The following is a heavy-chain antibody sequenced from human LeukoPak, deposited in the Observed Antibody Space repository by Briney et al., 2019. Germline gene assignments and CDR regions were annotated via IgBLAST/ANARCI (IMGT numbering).Heavy chain of an antibody. V-gene: IGHV1-69*02. CDR3: ARRAAAANDAFDI. D-gene: IGHD6-13*01. J-gene: IGHJ3*02. CDR1: GYTFSSYY. CDR2: IIPILGIA. Sequence: ASVKVSCKASGYTFSSYYMHWVRQAPGQGLEWMGRIIPILGIANYAQKFQGRVTITADKSTSTAYMELSSLRSEDTAVYYCARRAAAANDAFDIWGQGTMVTVSS.